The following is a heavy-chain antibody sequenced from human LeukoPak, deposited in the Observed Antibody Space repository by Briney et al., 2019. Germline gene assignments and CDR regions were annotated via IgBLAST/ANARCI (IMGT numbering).Heavy chain of an antibody. J-gene: IGHJ4*02. D-gene: IGHD6-19*01. Sequence: GGSLRLSCAASGFTFSSYGMHWVRQAPGKGLEWVAVISYDGSNKYYADSVKGRFTISRDNSKNTLYLQMNSLRAEDTAVYYCAKDISNQWLGLRLDYWGQGTLVTVSS. V-gene: IGHV3-30*18. CDR1: GFTFSSYG. CDR3: AKDISNQWLGLRLDY. CDR2: ISYDGSNK.